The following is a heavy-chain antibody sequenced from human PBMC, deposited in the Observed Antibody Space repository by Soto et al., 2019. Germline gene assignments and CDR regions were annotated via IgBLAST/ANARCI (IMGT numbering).Heavy chain of an antibody. V-gene: IGHV1-3*01. D-gene: IGHD6-6*01. J-gene: IGHJ4*02. Sequence: QVPLVQSGAEVKKPGASVKVSCKASGYTFTSYAMHWVRQAPGQRLEWMGWINAGNGNTKYSQKFQGRVTITRDTSASTAYMELSSLRSEDTAVYYCACPLRAARNQFDYWGQGTLVTVSS. CDR2: INAGNGNT. CDR3: ACPLRAARNQFDY. CDR1: GYTFTSYA.